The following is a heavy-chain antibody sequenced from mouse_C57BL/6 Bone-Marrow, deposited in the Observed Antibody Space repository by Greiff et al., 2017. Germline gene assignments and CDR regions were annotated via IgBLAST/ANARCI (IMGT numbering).Heavy chain of an antibody. CDR2: IYPGSGST. CDR1: GYTFTSYR. Sequence: QVQLQQPGAELVKPGASVKMSCKASGYTFTSYRITWVKQRPGQGLEWIGDIYPGSGSTNYNEKFKSKATLTVDTSSSTAYMQLSSLTSEDSAVYYCARCGWLLLYAMDYWGQGTSVTVSS. V-gene: IGHV1-55*01. J-gene: IGHJ4*01. D-gene: IGHD2-3*01. CDR3: ARCGWLLLYAMDY.